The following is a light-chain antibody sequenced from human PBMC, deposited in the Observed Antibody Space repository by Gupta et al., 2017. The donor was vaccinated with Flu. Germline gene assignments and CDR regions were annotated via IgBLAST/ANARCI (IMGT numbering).Light chain of an antibody. CDR3: QHYNGWPLT. J-gene: IGKJ4*01. Sequence: EIVMTQSPGTLSVSPGERATLSCRASQTVNMNLAWYQQKPGRAPRLLISGASTRATGIPDRFSGSGSGTEFTLTISSLQSEDFAVYYCQHYNGWPLTFGGGTKVDI. CDR2: GAS. V-gene: IGKV3-15*01. CDR1: QTVNMN.